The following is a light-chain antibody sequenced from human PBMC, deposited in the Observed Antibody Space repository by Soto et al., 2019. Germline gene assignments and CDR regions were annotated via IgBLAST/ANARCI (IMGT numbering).Light chain of an antibody. J-gene: IGLJ1*01. V-gene: IGLV1-44*01. CDR3: AAWDDSLNGYV. CDR2: NHD. CDR1: SSNIGSNT. Sequence: QSVLTQPPSASGTSGQRVTISCSGSSSNIGSNTVNWYQHLPGTAPKLLIYNHDQRPSGVPDRFSGSKSGTSASLAISGLQSEDEADYYCAAWDDSLNGYVFGTGTKLTVL.